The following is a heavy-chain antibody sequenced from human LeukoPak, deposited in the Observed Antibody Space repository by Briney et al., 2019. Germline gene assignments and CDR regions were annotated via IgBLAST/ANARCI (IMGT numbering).Heavy chain of an antibody. CDR1: GGSISSGDYY. Sequence: SQTLSLTCTVSGGSISSGDYYWSRIRQPPGQDLEWIRYIYYSGSTYYNPSRESRVTISVDTTKNQFSLKLSSVTSADTAVYYCARLCGSSTSCYDFAVDYWGQGTLVTVSS. CDR3: ARLCGSSTSCYDFAVDY. V-gene: IGHV4-30-4*08. J-gene: IGHJ4*02. CDR2: IYYSGST. D-gene: IGHD2-2*01.